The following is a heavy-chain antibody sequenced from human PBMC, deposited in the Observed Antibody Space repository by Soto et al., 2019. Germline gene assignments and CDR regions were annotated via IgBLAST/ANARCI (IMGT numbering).Heavy chain of an antibody. J-gene: IGHJ3*02. CDR1: GGSISSSSYY. CDR2: IYYSGST. D-gene: IGHD4-17*01. V-gene: IGHV4-39*01. Sequence: SETLSLTCTVSGGSISSSSYYWGWIRQPPGKGLEWIGSIYYSGSTYYNPSLKSRVTISVDTSKNQFSLKLSSVTAADTAVYYCASRTDDYGVPNAFDIWGQGTMVTVSS. CDR3: ASRTDDYGVPNAFDI.